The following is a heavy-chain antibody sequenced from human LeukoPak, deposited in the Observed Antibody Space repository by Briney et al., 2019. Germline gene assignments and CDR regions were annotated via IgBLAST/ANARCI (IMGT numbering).Heavy chain of an antibody. Sequence: SATLSLTCTVSGGSISSYYWSWIRQPPGKGLEWIGYIYYSGSTNYNPSLKSRVTISVDTSKNQFSLKLSSVTAADTAVYYCARFTPYSSGFDYWGQGTLVTVSS. CDR3: ARFTPYSSGFDY. V-gene: IGHV4-59*01. CDR2: IYYSGST. D-gene: IGHD6-19*01. J-gene: IGHJ4*02. CDR1: GGSISSYY.